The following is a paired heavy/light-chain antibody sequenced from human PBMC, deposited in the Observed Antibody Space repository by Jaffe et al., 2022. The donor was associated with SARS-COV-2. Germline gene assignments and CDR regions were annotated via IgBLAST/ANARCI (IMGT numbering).Light chain of an antibody. CDR2: GNE. CDR3: ATWDDSLNGPL. V-gene: IGLV1-44*01. Sequence: QSVLTQPPSASGTPGQRVTISCSGSSSNIGNNTVNWYQQLPGTAPKLLMYGNEQRPSGVPDRFSGSKSGTSASLAISGLQSEDEADYYCATWDDSLNGPLFGGGTKLAVL. J-gene: IGLJ2*01. CDR1: SSNIGNNT.
Heavy chain of an antibody. J-gene: IGHJ6*02. CDR2: INPSGGST. CDR3: ARESSNSPLGDYGMDV. CDR1: GYIFTSYY. D-gene: IGHD6-6*01. Sequence: QVQLVQSGAEVKKPGASVKVSCKASGYIFTSYYIHWVRQAPGQGLDWMGIINPSGGSTSYAQKFQGRVTMTRDTSTRTVYMELNSLRSEDTAVYYCARESSNSPLGDYGMDVWGQGTTVTVSS. V-gene: IGHV1-46*01.